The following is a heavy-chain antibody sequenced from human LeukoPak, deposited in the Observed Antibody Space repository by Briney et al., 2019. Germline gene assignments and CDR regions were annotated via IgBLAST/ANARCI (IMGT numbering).Heavy chain of an antibody. J-gene: IGHJ6*02. CDR2: IYTSGST. CDR3: ARDARVAPAAIWYYYGMDV. D-gene: IGHD2-2*01. Sequence: SETLSLTCTVSGGSISSYYWSWIRQPAGKGLEWIGRIYTSGSTNYNPSLKSRVTMSVDTSKNQFSLKLSSVTAADTAVYYCARDARVAPAAIWYYYGMDVWGQGTTVTVSS. CDR1: GGSISSYY. V-gene: IGHV4-4*07.